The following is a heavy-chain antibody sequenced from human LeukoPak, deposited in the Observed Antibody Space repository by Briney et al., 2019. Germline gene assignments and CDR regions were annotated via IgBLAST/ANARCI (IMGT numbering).Heavy chain of an antibody. J-gene: IGHJ4*02. CDR3: ARSSLSGSYRSRPFDY. V-gene: IGHV4-39*07. CDR2: IYYSGST. CDR1: GGSISSSSYY. D-gene: IGHD3-10*01. Sequence: SETLSLTCTVSGGSISSSSYYWGWIRQPPGKGLEWIGSIYYSGSTYYNPSLKSRVTISVDTSKNQFSLKLSSVTAADTAVYYCARSSLSGSYRSRPFDYWGQGTLVTVSS.